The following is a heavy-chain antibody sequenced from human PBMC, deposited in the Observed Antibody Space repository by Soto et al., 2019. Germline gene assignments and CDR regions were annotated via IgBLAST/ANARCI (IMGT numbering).Heavy chain of an antibody. CDR2: ISSSSSYT. CDR1: GFTFSDYY. D-gene: IGHD6-6*01. V-gene: IGHV3-11*06. Sequence: GGSLRLSCAASGFTFSDYYMSWIRQAPGKGLEWVSYISSSSSYTNYADSVKGRFTISRDNAKNSLYLQMNSLRAEDTAVYYCARYSSSSKVGWFDPWGQGTLVTVSS. CDR3: ARYSSSSKVGWFDP. J-gene: IGHJ5*02.